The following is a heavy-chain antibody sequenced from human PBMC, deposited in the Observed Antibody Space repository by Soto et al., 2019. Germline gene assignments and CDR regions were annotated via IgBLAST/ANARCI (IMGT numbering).Heavy chain of an antibody. Sequence: PSETLSLTCTVSGASISVHSYYWTWIRQPPGKGLEWIGSSYYSGTTYFNPSLKSRATISVDTSKNQFSLRLTSVTAADTAIFYCTGRYTWNDNYFVPWGPGALVTVSS. CDR3: TGRYTWNDNYFVP. J-gene: IGHJ5*02. V-gene: IGHV4-39*01. D-gene: IGHD3-9*01. CDR1: GASISVHSYY. CDR2: SYYSGTT.